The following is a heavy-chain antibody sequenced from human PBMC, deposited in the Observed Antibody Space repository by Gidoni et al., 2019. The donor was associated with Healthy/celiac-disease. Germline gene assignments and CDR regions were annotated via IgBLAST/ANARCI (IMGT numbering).Heavy chain of an antibody. Sequence: QVQLQEPGPALVKPPETLSLTCTGAGGSISRHSCSWIRQPAGKGLEWIGRIYTRGSTNYNPSLKSRVTMSVDTSKNQFSLKLSSVTAADTAVYYCARVIVGSIKASYYYYYGMDVWGQGTTVTVSS. CDR1: GGSISRHS. CDR2: IYTRGST. V-gene: IGHV4-4*07. D-gene: IGHD2-15*01. J-gene: IGHJ6*01. CDR3: ARVIVGSIKASYYYYYGMDV.